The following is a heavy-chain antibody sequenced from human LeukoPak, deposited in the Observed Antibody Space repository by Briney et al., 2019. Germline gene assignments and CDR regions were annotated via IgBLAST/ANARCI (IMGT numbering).Heavy chain of an antibody. Sequence: PSETLSLTCAVYGGSFSGYYWSWIRQPPGKGLEWIGEINHGGSTNYNPSLKSRVTISVDTSKNQFSLKLSSVTAADTAVYYCARGLKGDIWGQGTMVTVSS. CDR1: GGSFSGYY. V-gene: IGHV4-34*01. CDR3: ARGLKGDI. CDR2: INHGGST. J-gene: IGHJ3*02.